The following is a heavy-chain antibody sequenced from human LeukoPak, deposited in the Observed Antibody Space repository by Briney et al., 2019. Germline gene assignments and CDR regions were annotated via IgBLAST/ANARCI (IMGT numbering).Heavy chain of an antibody. J-gene: IGHJ4*02. CDR3: ARDGASWLTGGFDY. CDR1: GGSISSYY. V-gene: IGHV4-59*01. D-gene: IGHD1-20*01. Sequence: PSETLSLTCTVSGGSISSYYWSWIRQPPRKGLEWIGYIYYSGSTNYNPSLKSRVTISVDTSKNQFSLKLSSATAADTALYYCARDGASWLTGGFDYWGQGTLVTVSS. CDR2: IYYSGST.